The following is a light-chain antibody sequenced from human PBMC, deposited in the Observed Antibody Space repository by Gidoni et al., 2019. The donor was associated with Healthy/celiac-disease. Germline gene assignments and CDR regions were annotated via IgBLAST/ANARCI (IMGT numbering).Light chain of an antibody. Sequence: IQMTQSPPSLSASVGDRVTITCRASQSISSYLNWYQQKPGKAPKLLIYAASSLQSGVPSRFSGSGSGTDFTLTISSLQPEDFATYYCQQSYSTPGTFGQGTKVEIK. V-gene: IGKV1-39*01. CDR1: QSISSY. CDR3: QQSYSTPGT. CDR2: AAS. J-gene: IGKJ1*01.